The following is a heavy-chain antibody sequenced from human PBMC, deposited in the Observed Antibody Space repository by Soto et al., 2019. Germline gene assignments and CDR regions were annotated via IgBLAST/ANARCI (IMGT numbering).Heavy chain of an antibody. CDR2: IHSDGSST. D-gene: IGHD1-26*01. Sequence: EVQLVGSGGGLVQPGESLRLSCAASGFTFSYYWMHWVRQAPGKGLVWVSRIHSDGSSTTYADSVKGRFTISRDNARNTLYLQMNSLRAEDTAVYYCARGDRGAFDLWGQGTVVTVSS. V-gene: IGHV3-74*01. J-gene: IGHJ3*01. CDR1: GFTFSYYW. CDR3: ARGDRGAFDL.